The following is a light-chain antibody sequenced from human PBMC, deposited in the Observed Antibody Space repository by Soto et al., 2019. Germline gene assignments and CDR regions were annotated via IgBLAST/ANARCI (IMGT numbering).Light chain of an antibody. CDR1: SSDVGGYNY. CDR2: DVS. V-gene: IGLV2-14*03. CDR3: SSYATGSTVYYV. Sequence: QYALTQPASVSGSPGQSITISCTGTSSDVGGYNYVSWYQQHPDKAPKLMIYDVSNRPSGISNRFSGSKSGNTASLTISGLQAEDEADYYCSSYATGSTVYYVFGTGTKVTVL. J-gene: IGLJ1*01.